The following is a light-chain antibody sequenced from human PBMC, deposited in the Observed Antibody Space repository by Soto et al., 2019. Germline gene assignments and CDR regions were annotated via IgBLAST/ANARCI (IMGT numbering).Light chain of an antibody. Sequence: QSALPQPPSVSGAPGQRVTISCTGSSSNIGSGYYVHWYQQLPGTAPKLLIYGNINLPSGVTDRFSGSKSGTSASLAITGLHAEDEAYYYCQSRDSSLSXSGVLGTGTKVXV. CDR1: SSNIGSGYY. CDR3: QSRDSSLSXSGV. V-gene: IGLV1-40*01. CDR2: GNI. J-gene: IGLJ1*01.